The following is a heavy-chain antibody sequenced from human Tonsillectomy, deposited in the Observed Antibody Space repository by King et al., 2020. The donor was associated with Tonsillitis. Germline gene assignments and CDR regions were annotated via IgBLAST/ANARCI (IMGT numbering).Heavy chain of an antibody. V-gene: IGHV3-23*04. J-gene: IGHJ4*02. Sequence: VQLVESGGGLVQPGGSLRLSCAASGFTFSSFAMNWVRQAPGRGLEWVSTISGGGGSTYYADSVKGRFTVSRDKSKNTLYLQMYSLRAEDTAVYYCAKGGGGCYGGLDYWGQGTLVTVSS. CDR1: GFTFSSFA. D-gene: IGHD2-21*02. CDR2: ISGGGGST. CDR3: AKGGGGCYGGLDY.